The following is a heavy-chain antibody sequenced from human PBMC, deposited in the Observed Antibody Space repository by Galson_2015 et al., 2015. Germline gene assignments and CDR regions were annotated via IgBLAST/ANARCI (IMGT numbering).Heavy chain of an antibody. V-gene: IGHV1-3*01. CDR3: ARVVARAIYYYYYGMDV. CDR1: GYTFTSYA. J-gene: IGHJ6*04. CDR2: INAGNGNT. Sequence: SVKVSCKASGYTFTSYAMHWVRQAPGQRLEWMGWINAGNGNTKYSQKFQGRVTITRDTSASTAYMELSSLRSEDTAVYYCARVVARAIYYYYYGMDVWGKGTTVTVSS.